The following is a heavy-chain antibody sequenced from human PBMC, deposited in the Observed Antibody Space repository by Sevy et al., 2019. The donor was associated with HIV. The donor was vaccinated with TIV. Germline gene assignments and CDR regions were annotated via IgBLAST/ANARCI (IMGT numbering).Heavy chain of an antibody. CDR2: IYPGDSDI. CDR1: GYSFTTYW. V-gene: IGHV5-51*01. J-gene: IGHJ4*02. D-gene: IGHD6-19*01. CDR3: ARSFSAVAAASDY. Sequence: GESLKISCKGSGYSFTTYWIGWVRQMPGKGLEWMGIIYPGDSDIRYSPSFQGQVTISADKSISTAYLQWSSLKASGTAMYYCARSFSAVAAASDYWGQGTLVTVSS.